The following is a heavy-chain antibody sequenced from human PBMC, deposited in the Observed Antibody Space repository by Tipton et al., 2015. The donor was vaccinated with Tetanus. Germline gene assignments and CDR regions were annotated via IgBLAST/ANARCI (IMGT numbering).Heavy chain of an antibody. CDR3: ARDGSMETREDWLDP. V-gene: IGHV4-39*07. CDR1: GYPIRSSSYY. Sequence: TLSLTCTVSGYPIRSSSYYWGWIRQPPGKEPEWIGSIYNTGSTFYKPSLKSRVTISEDTSKNQFSLRLYFVTAADTALYYCARDGSMETREDWLDPWGKGTLVTVSS. CDR2: IYNTGST. J-gene: IGHJ5*02. D-gene: IGHD1-26*01.